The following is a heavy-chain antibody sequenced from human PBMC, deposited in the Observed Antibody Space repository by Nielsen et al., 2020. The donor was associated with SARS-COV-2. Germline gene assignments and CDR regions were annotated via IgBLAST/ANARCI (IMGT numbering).Heavy chain of an antibody. D-gene: IGHD3-10*01. CDR1: GFSLSTSGMC. CDR2: IDWDDDK. V-gene: IGHV2-70*01. Sequence: SGPTLVKPPQTLALTCTFSGFSLSTSGMCVSWIRQPPGKALEWLALIDWDDDKYYSTSLKTRLTISKDTSKNQVVLTMTNMDPVDTATYYCARSSSDLGYYGMDVWGQGTTVTVSS. CDR3: ARSSSDLGYYGMDV. J-gene: IGHJ6*02.